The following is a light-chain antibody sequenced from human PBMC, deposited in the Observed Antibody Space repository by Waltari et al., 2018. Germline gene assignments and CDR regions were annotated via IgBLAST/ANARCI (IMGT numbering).Light chain of an antibody. V-gene: IGKV1-5*03. J-gene: IGKJ4*02. CDR1: QSISNW. CDR3: QQYNSYSLLT. Sequence: DIQMTQSPFPLSASVGDRVIITCRASQSISNWLAWYQHKPGKAPQLLIYKASTLASAVPSGFSGSGCGTDFSLTISSLQADDFATYYCQQYNSYSLLTFGGGTKVEIK. CDR2: KAS.